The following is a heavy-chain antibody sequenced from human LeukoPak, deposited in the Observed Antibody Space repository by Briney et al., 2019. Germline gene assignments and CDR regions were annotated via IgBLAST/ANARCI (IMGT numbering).Heavy chain of an antibody. Sequence: ASVKVSCKVSGYTLTELSMHWVRQAPGKGLEWMGGFDPEDGETIYAQKFQGRVTMTEDTSTDTAYMELSSLRSEDTAVYYCATSGVGSGYYTPFDYWGQGTLVTVSS. CDR2: FDPEDGET. CDR1: GYTLTELS. D-gene: IGHD3-22*01. J-gene: IGHJ4*02. V-gene: IGHV1-24*01. CDR3: ATSGVGSGYYTPFDY.